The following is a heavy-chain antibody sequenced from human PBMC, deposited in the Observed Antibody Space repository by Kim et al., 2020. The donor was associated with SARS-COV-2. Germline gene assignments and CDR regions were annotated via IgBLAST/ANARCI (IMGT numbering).Heavy chain of an antibody. CDR2: ISWEGGST. CDR3: AKDRVAAAGTAPLGA. V-gene: IGHV3-43*01. D-gene: IGHD6-13*01. J-gene: IGHJ5*02. CDR1: GFTFDDYT. Sequence: GGSLRLSCAASGFTFDDYTMHWVRQAPGKGLEWVSLISWEGGSTYYADSVKGRFTISRDNSKNSLYLQMNSLRTEDTALYYCAKDRVAAAGTAPLGAWGQGTLVTVSS.